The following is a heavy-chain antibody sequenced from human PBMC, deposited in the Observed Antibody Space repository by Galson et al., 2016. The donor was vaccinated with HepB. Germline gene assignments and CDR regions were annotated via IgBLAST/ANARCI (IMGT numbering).Heavy chain of an antibody. D-gene: IGHD6-19*01. J-gene: IGHJ4*02. CDR2: VIPMFGTT. CDR1: GDTLTTSG. Sequence: SVKVSCKASGDTLTTSGINWVRQAPGQGLEWMGGVIPMFGTTNYAQKFQGRVTITADESTSTAYMEVQSLRSEDVAVDYCAREGGSVMQWYFDDWGQGTLVTVSS. V-gene: IGHV1-69*13. CDR3: AREGGSVMQWYFDD.